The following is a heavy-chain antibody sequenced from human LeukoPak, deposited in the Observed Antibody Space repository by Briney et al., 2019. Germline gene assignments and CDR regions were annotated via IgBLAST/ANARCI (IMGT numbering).Heavy chain of an antibody. CDR1: GFTFSSYG. CDR3: ARGAYDFWSGYPIDDDY. D-gene: IGHD3-3*01. CDR2: RWYDGSNK. Sequence: GGSLRLSCAASGFTFSSYGIHWVRQAQAKGLNWEAVRWYDGSNKYYADSVKGRFTISRDNSKNTLYLQMNSLRAEDTAVYYCARGAYDFWSGYPIDDDYWGQGTLVTVSS. V-gene: IGHV3-33*01. J-gene: IGHJ4*02.